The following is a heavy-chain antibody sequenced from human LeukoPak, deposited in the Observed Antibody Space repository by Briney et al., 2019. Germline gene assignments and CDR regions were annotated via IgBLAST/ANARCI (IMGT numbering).Heavy chain of an antibody. CDR1: GGSISSYY. V-gene: IGHV4-59*01. J-gene: IGHJ6*03. CDR2: IYYSGST. Sequence: SETLSLTCTVSGGSISSYYWSWLPQPPGKGLEWIVHIYYSGSTNYNPSLKSRITIPVDTSKNQFSLRLSSVTAADTAVYYCARTTEAHSWLTRYYTYYMDVWGKGTTVTVSS. D-gene: IGHD6-13*01. CDR3: ARTTEAHSWLTRYYTYYMDV.